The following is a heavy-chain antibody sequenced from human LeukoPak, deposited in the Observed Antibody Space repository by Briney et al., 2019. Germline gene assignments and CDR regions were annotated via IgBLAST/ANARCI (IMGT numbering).Heavy chain of an antibody. Sequence: GGSLRLSCAVSGFTFSSYGMHWVRQAPGKGLEWVAVIWYDGSNKYYADSVKDRFTISRDNSKNTLYLQMNSLGAEDTAVYYCARDHGIAVAEYYFDYWGQGTLVTVSS. CDR1: GFTFSSYG. V-gene: IGHV3-33*01. J-gene: IGHJ4*02. CDR2: IWYDGSNK. D-gene: IGHD6-19*01. CDR3: ARDHGIAVAEYYFDY.